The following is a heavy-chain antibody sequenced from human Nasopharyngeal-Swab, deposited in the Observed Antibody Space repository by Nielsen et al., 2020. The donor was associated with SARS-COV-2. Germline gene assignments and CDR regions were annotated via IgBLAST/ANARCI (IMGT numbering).Heavy chain of an antibody. CDR1: GFTFDDYA. CDR2: ISWNSGSI. Sequence: SLKISCAASGFTFDDYAMHWVRQAPGKGLERVSGISWNSGSIGYADSVKGRFTISRDNAKNSLYLQTNSLRAEDTALYYCAKDIRGDYWYFDLWGRGTLVTVSS. V-gene: IGHV3-9*01. J-gene: IGHJ2*01. CDR3: AKDIRGDYWYFDL. D-gene: IGHD2-21*01.